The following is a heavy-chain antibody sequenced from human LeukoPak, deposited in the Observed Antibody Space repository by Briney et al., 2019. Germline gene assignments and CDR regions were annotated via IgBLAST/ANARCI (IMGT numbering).Heavy chain of an antibody. J-gene: IGHJ4*02. CDR2: IGKGGDT. Sequence: GGSLRLSCAASGFTFSNYDMHWVRQATGKGLEWVSGIGKGGDTYYADSVKGRFIISRENAKNSVYLQMNSLRAGDTALYYCARGGPGPFDYWGRGTLVTVSS. D-gene: IGHD3-16*01. CDR1: GFTFSNYD. CDR3: ARGGPGPFDY. V-gene: IGHV3-13*04.